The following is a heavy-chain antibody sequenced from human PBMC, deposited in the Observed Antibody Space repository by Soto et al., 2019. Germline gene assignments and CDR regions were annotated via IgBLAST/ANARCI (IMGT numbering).Heavy chain of an antibody. CDR3: HARGPLPTAGNGEYYYYGMDV. CDR2: IYFSGRT. J-gene: IGHJ6*02. V-gene: IGHV4-59*07. D-gene: IGHD1-26*01. Sequence: SDTLSLTCAAYGGSIRNPYSSWIRQPPGPALEWIGYIYFSGRTTYNPSLKSRVTMSVDMSTNQFSLKLASVTAADTAVYYCHARGPLPTAGNGEYYYYGMDVWGQGTTVT. CDR1: GGSIRNPY.